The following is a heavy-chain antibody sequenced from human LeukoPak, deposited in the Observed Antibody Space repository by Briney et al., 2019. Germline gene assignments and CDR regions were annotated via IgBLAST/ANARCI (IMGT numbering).Heavy chain of an antibody. CDR3: ARDRQEYSSGWFFDY. Sequence: PSETLSLTCTVSGGSISSYYWSWIRQPPGKGLEWIGYIYYSGSTNYNPSLKSRVTISVDTSKNQFSLKLSSVTAADTAVYYCARDRQEYSSGWFFDYWGQGTLVTVSS. CDR1: GGSISSYY. V-gene: IGHV4-59*01. CDR2: IYYSGST. D-gene: IGHD6-19*01. J-gene: IGHJ4*02.